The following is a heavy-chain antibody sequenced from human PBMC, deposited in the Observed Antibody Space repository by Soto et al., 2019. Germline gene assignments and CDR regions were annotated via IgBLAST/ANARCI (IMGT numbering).Heavy chain of an antibody. V-gene: IGHV4-39*01. CDR2: IYYSVST. CDR1: GISASTSDYY. J-gene: IGHJ4*02. CDR3: AGFVVPASRNSDFEY. Sequence: TSETLSLTCTPPGISASTSDYYWGRDRQPPGKGLDWIGNIYYSVSTFYNPSLRSRVTLSVDTSKNQCYLRLNSVTVADTAVYFCAGFVVPASRNSDFEYWGQGTMVTVSS. D-gene: IGHD2-15*01.